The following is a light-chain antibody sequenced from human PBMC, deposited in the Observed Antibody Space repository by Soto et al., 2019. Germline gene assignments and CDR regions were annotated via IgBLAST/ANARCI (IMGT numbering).Light chain of an antibody. CDR1: QTIRAY. CDR2: AAS. V-gene: IGKV1-39*01. CDR3: QQTYNVTQT. Sequence: DIHMTQFPSSLSASVGDRVTITCRASQTIRAYLNWFQQKPGKAPELLIYAASSLQSGVPPRFSGSVSGAEFTLTINSLQPEDTATYYCQQTYNVTQTYGQGTKVEIK. J-gene: IGKJ1*01.